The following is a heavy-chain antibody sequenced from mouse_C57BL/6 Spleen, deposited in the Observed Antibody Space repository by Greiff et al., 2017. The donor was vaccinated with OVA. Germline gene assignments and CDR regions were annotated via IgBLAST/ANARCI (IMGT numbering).Heavy chain of an antibody. CDR3: ARRIGDYGYAMDY. Sequence: QVQLQQSGPELVKPGASVKISCKASGYSFTSYYIHWVKQRPGQGLEWIGWIYPGSGNTKYNEKFKGKATLTADTSSSTAYMQLSSLTSEDSAVYYCARRIGDYGYAMDYWGQGTSVTVSS. D-gene: IGHD2-13*01. CDR2: IYPGSGNT. CDR1: GYSFTSYY. J-gene: IGHJ4*01. V-gene: IGHV1-66*01.